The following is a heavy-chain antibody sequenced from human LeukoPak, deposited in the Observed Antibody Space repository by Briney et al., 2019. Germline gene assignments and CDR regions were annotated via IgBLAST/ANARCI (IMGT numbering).Heavy chain of an antibody. J-gene: IGHJ4*02. D-gene: IGHD2-21*01. CDR1: GGSISSGNYY. CDR3: ARDYHCGGNDCSWVDY. Sequence: PSETLSLTCTVSGGSISSGNYYWSWIRQPPGKGLEWIGYIHHSGSTYYNPSLNNRVTVSVDRSKNQFSLKMTSVTAADTAVYYCARDYHCGGNDCSWVDYWGQGTLVTVSS. CDR2: IHHSGST. V-gene: IGHV4-30-2*01.